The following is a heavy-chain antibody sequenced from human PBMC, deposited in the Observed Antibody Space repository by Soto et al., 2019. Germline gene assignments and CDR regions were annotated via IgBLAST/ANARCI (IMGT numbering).Heavy chain of an antibody. CDR3: ARDASVITPGYFHP. Sequence: QDQLVQSGAEVKKPGASVKVSCKASGYIFTSYGINWVRQAPGQGLEWMGWISTYNGNTTYAQKLQGRVTMTTDTSTSTADMELRSLRSDDTAVYYCARDASVITPGYFHPWGQGTLVTVSS. CDR2: ISTYNGNT. J-gene: IGHJ1*01. D-gene: IGHD1-20*01. V-gene: IGHV1-18*01. CDR1: GYIFTSYG.